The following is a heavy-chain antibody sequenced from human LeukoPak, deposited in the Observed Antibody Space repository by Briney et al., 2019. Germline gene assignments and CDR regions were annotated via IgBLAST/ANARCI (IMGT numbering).Heavy chain of an antibody. CDR1: GGSTSNFY. D-gene: IGHD2-15*01. CDR2: ISATGST. V-gene: IGHV4-4*07. Sequence: SETLSLTCSVSGGSTSNFYWSWIRQPAGKGLEWIGRISATGSTNYNPSLKSRVTMSVDTSKNQFSLRLTSLTAADTAVYYCARASYCSDTKCHNLAWFGPWGLGTLVTVSS. J-gene: IGHJ5*02. CDR3: ARASYCSDTKCHNLAWFGP.